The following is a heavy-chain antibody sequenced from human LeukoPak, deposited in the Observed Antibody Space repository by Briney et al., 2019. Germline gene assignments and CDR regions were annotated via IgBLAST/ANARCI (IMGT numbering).Heavy chain of an antibody. D-gene: IGHD4-23*01. CDR3: ARDSYGGNSDAFDI. V-gene: IGHV4-39*07. CDR2: IYYSGST. CDR1: GGSISSSSYY. Sequence: PSETLSLTCTVSGGSISSSSYYWGWIRQPPGKGLEWIGSIYYSGSTYYNPSLKSRVTISVDTSKNQFSLKLSSVTAADTAVYYCARDSYGGNSDAFDIWGQGTMVTVSS. J-gene: IGHJ3*02.